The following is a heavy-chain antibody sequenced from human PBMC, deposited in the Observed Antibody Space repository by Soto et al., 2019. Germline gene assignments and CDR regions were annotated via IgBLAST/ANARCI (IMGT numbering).Heavy chain of an antibody. Sequence: GASVKVSCKASGYTFTSYGISWVRQAPGQGLEWMGWISAYNGNTNYAQKLQGRVTMTTDTSTSTAYMELRSLRSDDTAVYYCARVHVDIVATFPYYGMDVWGQGTTVTVSS. CDR1: GYTFTSYG. V-gene: IGHV1-18*01. D-gene: IGHD5-12*01. CDR3: ARVHVDIVATFPYYGMDV. CDR2: ISAYNGNT. J-gene: IGHJ6*02.